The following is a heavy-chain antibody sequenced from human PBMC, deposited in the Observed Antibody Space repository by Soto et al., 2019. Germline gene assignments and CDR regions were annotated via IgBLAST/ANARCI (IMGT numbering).Heavy chain of an antibody. Sequence: GGSLRLSCAASGFTFSSYAMSWVRQAPGKGLEWVSAISGSGGSTYYADSVKGRFTISRDNSKNTLYLQMNSLRAEETAVYYCAKDPVLWFGELFLFDYWGQGTLVTVSS. V-gene: IGHV3-23*01. CDR2: ISGSGGST. CDR1: GFTFSSYA. D-gene: IGHD3-10*01. CDR3: AKDPVLWFGELFLFDY. J-gene: IGHJ4*02.